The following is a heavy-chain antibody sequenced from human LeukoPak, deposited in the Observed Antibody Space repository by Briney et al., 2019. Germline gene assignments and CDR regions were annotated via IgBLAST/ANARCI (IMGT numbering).Heavy chain of an antibody. V-gene: IGHV1-18*01. J-gene: IGHJ2*01. CDR3: ARTPFGLDWLKSPLGWYFDL. Sequence: SSVKVSCKASGYTFTSYGISWVRQAPAQALEWMGWISAYNGNKNYGQKLQGRVIMTTDTSTSTAYMELRSLRSDYTAVYYCARTPFGLDWLKSPLGWYFDLWGRGTLVTVSS. CDR2: ISAYNGNK. D-gene: IGHD3-9*01. CDR1: GYTFTSYG.